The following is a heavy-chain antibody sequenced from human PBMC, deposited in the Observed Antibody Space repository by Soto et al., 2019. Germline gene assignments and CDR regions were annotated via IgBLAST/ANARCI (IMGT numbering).Heavy chain of an antibody. CDR1: GGSISSSSYY. V-gene: IGHV4-39*01. D-gene: IGHD4-17*01. CDR2: IYYSGST. J-gene: IGHJ6*03. Sequence: SETLSLTCTVSGGSISSSSYYWGWIRQPPGKGLEWIGSIYYSGSTYYNPSLKSRVTISVDTSKNQFSLKLSSVTAADTAVYYCARHENGDFRYYYYYMDVWGKGTTVTVSS. CDR3: ARHENGDFRYYYYYMDV.